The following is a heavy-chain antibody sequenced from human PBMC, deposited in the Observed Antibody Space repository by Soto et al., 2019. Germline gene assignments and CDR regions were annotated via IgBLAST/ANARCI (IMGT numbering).Heavy chain of an antibody. J-gene: IGHJ4*02. V-gene: IGHV3-23*01. Sequence: EVQLLESGGGLVQPGGSLRLSCAASGFTFSSFAMSWVRQTPGKGLQWVSAITGNGGTTYYADSVKGRFTMSRDNSESQRLLQMTRVRVEYTAVYYCARERPTDFGSGGNYYRSVGNYWGQGPLVTVSS. CDR3: ARERPTDFGSGGNYYRSVGNY. CDR1: GFTFSSFA. CDR2: ITGNGGTT. D-gene: IGHD3-10*01.